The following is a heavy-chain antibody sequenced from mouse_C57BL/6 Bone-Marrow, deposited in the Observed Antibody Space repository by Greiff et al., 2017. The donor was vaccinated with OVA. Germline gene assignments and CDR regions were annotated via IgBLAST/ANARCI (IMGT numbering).Heavy chain of an antibody. CDR3: ARERDLDYGSSPFAY. Sequence: VQLQQSGPELVKPGASVKLSCKASGYTFTSYDINWVKQRPGQGLEWIGWIYPRDGSTKYNEKFKGKATLTVDPSSSTAYMELHSLTSADSAVYFCARERDLDYGSSPFAYWGQGTLVTVSA. CDR1: GYTFTSYD. V-gene: IGHV1-85*01. D-gene: IGHD1-1*01. J-gene: IGHJ3*01. CDR2: IYPRDGST.